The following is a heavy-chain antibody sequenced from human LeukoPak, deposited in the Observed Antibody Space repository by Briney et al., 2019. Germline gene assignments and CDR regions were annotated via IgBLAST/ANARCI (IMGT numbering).Heavy chain of an antibody. D-gene: IGHD5-24*01. CDR1: GGSISSHY. CDR2: IYYSGST. V-gene: IGHV4-59*11. CDR3: ARMGDGYNSFDC. Sequence: SGTLSLTCTVSGGSISSHYWSWIRQPPGKGLEWIGYIYYSGSTNYNPSLKSRVTISVDTSKNQFSLKLSSVTAADTAVYYRARMGDGYNSFDCWGQGTLVTVSS. J-gene: IGHJ4*02.